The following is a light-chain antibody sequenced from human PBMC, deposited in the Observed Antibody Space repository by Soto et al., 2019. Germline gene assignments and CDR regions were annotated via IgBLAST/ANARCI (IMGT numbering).Light chain of an antibody. CDR2: AAS. Sequence: DIQMTQSPSTLSASVGDIVTITCLASQSISSWLAWFQQRPGKAPKFLIYAASSLESGVPSRFSGSGSGTEFTLTISSLQPDDFATYYCQQYNSYSPWTFGQGTKVDIK. CDR3: QQYNSYSPWT. CDR1: QSISSW. J-gene: IGKJ1*01. V-gene: IGKV1-5*01.